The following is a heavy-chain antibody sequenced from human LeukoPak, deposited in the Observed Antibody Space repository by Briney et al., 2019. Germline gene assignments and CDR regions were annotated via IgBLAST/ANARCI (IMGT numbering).Heavy chain of an antibody. V-gene: IGHV4-59*08. CDR3: ASGGSQDLLLMDV. D-gene: IGHD3-10*01. J-gene: IGHJ6*02. CDR2: IYYSGST. Sequence: SETLSLTCTVSGGSISSYYWRWIRQPPGKGLGWIGYIYYSGSTNYNPSLKSRVTISVDTSKNQFSLKLSSVTAADTAVYYCASGGSQDLLLMDVWGQGTTVTVSS. CDR1: GGSISSYY.